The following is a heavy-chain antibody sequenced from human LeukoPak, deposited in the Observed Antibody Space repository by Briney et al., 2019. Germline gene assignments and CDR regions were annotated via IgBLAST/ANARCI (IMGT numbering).Heavy chain of an antibody. Sequence: SETLSLTCAVSGGSISSSNWWSWVRQPPGKGLEWIGEIYHSGSTNYNPSLKSRVTISVDKSKNQFSLKLSSVTAADSAVYYCARYSSPRDSSGYDAFDIWGQGTMVTVSS. CDR1: GGSISSSNW. CDR2: IYHSGST. CDR3: ARYSSPRDSSGYDAFDI. V-gene: IGHV4-4*02. J-gene: IGHJ3*02. D-gene: IGHD3-22*01.